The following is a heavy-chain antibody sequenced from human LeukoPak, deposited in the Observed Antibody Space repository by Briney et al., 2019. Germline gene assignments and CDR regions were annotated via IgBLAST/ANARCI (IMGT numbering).Heavy chain of an antibody. CDR2: IYHSGST. Sequence: SETLSLTCTVSGYSISSGYYWGWIRPPPGKGLEWIGSIYHSGSTYYNPSLKSRVTISVDTSKNQFSLKLSSVTAADTAVYYCASYLWFGEFHFDYWGQGTLVTVSS. CDR3: ASYLWFGEFHFDY. CDR1: GYSISSGYY. V-gene: IGHV4-38-2*02. D-gene: IGHD3-10*01. J-gene: IGHJ4*02.